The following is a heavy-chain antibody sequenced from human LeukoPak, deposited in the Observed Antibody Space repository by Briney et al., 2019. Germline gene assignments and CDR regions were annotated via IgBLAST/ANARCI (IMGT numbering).Heavy chain of an antibody. CDR1: GYTFTRYY. CDR2: INPSAGST. CDR3: ARVGLKTPLGYY. V-gene: IGHV1-46*01. Sequence: GASVKVSCKASGYTFTRYYLHWVRQAPGQGLEWMGIINPSAGSTSFAQNFQGRVTMTRDTSTSTVYMELSSLRSEDTAVYYCARVGLKTPLGYYWGQGTLVTVSS. D-gene: IGHD3-16*01. J-gene: IGHJ4*02.